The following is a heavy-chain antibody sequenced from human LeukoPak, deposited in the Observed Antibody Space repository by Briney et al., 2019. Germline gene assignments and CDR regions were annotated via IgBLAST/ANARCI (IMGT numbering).Heavy chain of an antibody. CDR1: GFVFSSYG. D-gene: IGHD3-22*01. Sequence: GGSLRLSCAASGFVFSSYGMHWVRQSPGKGLQWVAVISFDGNSKYYGDSVKDRFTISRDNSKNTVYLQMNSLRAEDTAVYYCARHRMWSIGAFQYDSSGYYPDYWGQGTLVTVSS. J-gene: IGHJ4*02. CDR3: ARHRMWSIGAFQYDSSGYYPDY. CDR2: ISFDGNSK. V-gene: IGHV3-30*03.